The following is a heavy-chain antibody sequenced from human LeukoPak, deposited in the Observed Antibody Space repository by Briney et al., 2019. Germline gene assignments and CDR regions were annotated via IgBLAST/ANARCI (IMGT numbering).Heavy chain of an antibody. D-gene: IGHD6-19*01. J-gene: IGHJ4*02. CDR2: IYYSGST. V-gene: IGHV4-39*01. CDR1: GGSISSSSYY. Sequence: PSETLSLTCTVSGGSISSSSYYWGWTRQPPGKGLEWIGSIYYSGSTYYNPSLKSRVTISVDTSKSQFSLKLSSVTAADTAVYYCARLYSSGWYYFDYWGQGTLVTVSS. CDR3: ARLYSSGWYYFDY.